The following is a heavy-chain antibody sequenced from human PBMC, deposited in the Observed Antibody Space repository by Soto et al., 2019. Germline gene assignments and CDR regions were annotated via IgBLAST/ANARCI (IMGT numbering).Heavy chain of an antibody. Sequence: GGSLRLSCAASGFTFSSYSMNWVRQAPGKGLEWVSYISSSSTIYYADSVKGRFTISRDNAKNSLYLQMNSLRDEDTAVYYCARDAMSRYYFDYWGQGTLVTVSS. CDR1: GFTFSSYS. CDR2: ISSSSTI. CDR3: ARDAMSRYYFDY. J-gene: IGHJ4*02. D-gene: IGHD2-2*01. V-gene: IGHV3-48*02.